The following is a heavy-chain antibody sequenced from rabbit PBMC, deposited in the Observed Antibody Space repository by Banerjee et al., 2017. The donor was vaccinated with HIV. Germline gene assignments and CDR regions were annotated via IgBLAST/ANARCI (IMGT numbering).Heavy chain of an antibody. CDR3: ARDRDSSGWGRNL. CDR1: GFDLSSYYY. V-gene: IGHV1S43*01. Sequence: QEQLEESGGGLVKPEGSLTLTCTASGFDLSSYYYMCWVRQAPGKGLEWIGYIDPVFGSTYYASWVNGRFTISSHNAQNTLYLQLNSLTAADTATYFCARDRDSSGWGRNLWGPGTLVTVS. CDR2: IDPVFGST. D-gene: IGHD4-1*01. J-gene: IGHJ4*01.